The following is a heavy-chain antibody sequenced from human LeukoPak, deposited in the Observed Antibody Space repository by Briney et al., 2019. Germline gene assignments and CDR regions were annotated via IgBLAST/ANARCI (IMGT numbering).Heavy chain of an antibody. D-gene: IGHD1-26*01. Sequence: GGSLRLSCAASGFTFSSYAMSWVRQAPGKGLEWVSAISGSGGSTYYADSVKGRFTVSGDNSKNTVYLQMSSLTAADTAVYYCAKDRSIGTYYTFDHWGQGTLVTVSS. CDR3: AKDRSIGTYYTFDH. V-gene: IGHV3-23*01. CDR2: ISGSGGST. CDR1: GFTFSSYA. J-gene: IGHJ4*02.